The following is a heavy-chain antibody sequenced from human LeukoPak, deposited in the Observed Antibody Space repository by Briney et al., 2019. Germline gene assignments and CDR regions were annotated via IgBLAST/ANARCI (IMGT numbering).Heavy chain of an antibody. CDR3: ARGDSSSWYLGHYYYMDV. V-gene: IGHV1-46*01. D-gene: IGHD6-13*01. J-gene: IGHJ6*03. CDR2: INPSGGST. CDR1: GYTFTSYY. Sequence: GASVKVSCKASGYTFTSYYMHWVRQAPGQGLEWMGIINPSGGSTSYAQKFQGRVTMTRDMSTSTVYMELSSLRSEDTAVYYCARGDSSSWYLGHYYYMDVWGKGTTVTISS.